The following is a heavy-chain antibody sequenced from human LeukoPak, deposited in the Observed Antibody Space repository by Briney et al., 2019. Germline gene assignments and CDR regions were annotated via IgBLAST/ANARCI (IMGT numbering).Heavy chain of an antibody. V-gene: IGHV3-30*02. J-gene: IGHJ4*02. CDR1: GFTFSSYG. CDR3: ARRAPAHDFDD. CDR2: IRYDGSNK. Sequence: GGSLRLSCAASGFTFSSYGMHCVRHAPRKGLEWVAFIRYDGSNKYYADSVKGRFTISRDNAKNSLYLQMNSLRVEDTALYYCARRAPAHDFDDWGQGTLVTVSS.